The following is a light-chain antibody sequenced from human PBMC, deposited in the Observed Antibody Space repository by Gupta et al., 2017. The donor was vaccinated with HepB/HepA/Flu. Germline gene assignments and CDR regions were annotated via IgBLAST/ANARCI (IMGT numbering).Light chain of an antibody. Sequence: HMTEPPPSLSVSLGDRVTITYRASQNVGRRLAWYHQKPGKAPKLLIYDTSNLESRVPSRFSGSKSGTEFTLTISGLQPDDFATYYCQQYNSYFPYTFGQGTKLEIK. V-gene: IGKV1-5*01. CDR3: QQYNSYFPYT. J-gene: IGKJ2*01. CDR2: DTS. CDR1: QNVGRR.